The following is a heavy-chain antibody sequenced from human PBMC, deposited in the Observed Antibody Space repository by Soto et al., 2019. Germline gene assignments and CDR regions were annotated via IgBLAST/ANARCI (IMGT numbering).Heavy chain of an antibody. D-gene: IGHD1-26*01. CDR1: GGSIRSNNW. CDR2: IFQSGST. V-gene: IGHV4-4*02. CDR3: ARVYSGSYSDY. J-gene: IGHJ4*02. Sequence: QVQLQESGPGLVKPSGTLSLTCAVSGGSIRSNNWWSWVRQPPGKGLEWIGEIFQSGSTNYHPALKPRVTIPVDKSTTPFSRKLSSVTAADTAVYSGARVYSGSYSDYWGQGTLVTVSS.